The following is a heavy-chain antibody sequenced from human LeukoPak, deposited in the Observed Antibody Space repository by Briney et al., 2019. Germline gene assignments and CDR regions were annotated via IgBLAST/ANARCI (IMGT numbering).Heavy chain of an antibody. J-gene: IGHJ4*02. D-gene: IGHD6-13*01. CDR1: WVSLSTSGMC. V-gene: IGHV2-70*11. Sequence: SGPALVKPTQTLTLTCTFSWVSLSTSGMCVSWIRQPLVKAVEWLTRIDWDDDKYSSKSLKTRLTISKYTSKNQVVLTMTNMDPVDTATYYCARLPIAAAWYYFDYWGQGTLVTVSS. CDR3: ARLPIAAAWYYFDY. CDR2: IDWDDDK.